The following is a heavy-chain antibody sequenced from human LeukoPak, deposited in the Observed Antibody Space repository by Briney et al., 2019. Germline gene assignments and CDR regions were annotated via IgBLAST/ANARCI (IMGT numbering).Heavy chain of an antibody. CDR1: GFTFSSYG. D-gene: IGHD3-10*02. Sequence: GRSLRLSCAASGFTFSSYGMHWVRQAPGKGLEWVAVIWYDGSNKYYADSVKGRFTISRDNSKNTLYLQMNSLRAEDTAVYYCARATRGRCSDYWGQGALVTVSS. CDR3: ARATRGRCSDY. V-gene: IGHV3-33*01. CDR2: IWYDGSNK. J-gene: IGHJ4*02.